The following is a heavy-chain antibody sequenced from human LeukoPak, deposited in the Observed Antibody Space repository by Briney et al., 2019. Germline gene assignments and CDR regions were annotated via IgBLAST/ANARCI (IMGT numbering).Heavy chain of an antibody. J-gene: IGHJ4*02. CDR2: ISGSGGST. D-gene: IGHD4-17*01. Sequence: PGGSLRLSCAASGFTFSSYAMSWVRQAPGKGLEWVSAISGSGGSTHYADPVKGRFTISRDNSKNTLYLQMNSLRAEDTAVYYCAKSRLYGDYANFDYWGQGSLVVVSS. V-gene: IGHV3-23*01. CDR1: GFTFSSYA. CDR3: AKSRLYGDYANFDY.